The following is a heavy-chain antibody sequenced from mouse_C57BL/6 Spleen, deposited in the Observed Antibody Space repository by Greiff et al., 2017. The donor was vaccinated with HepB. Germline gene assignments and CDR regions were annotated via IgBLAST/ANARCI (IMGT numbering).Heavy chain of an antibody. D-gene: IGHD1-1*01. J-gene: IGHJ2*01. CDR3: ARDGSSLDY. CDR2: ISSGSSTI. CDR1: GFTFSDYG. V-gene: IGHV5-17*01. Sequence: EVQRVESGGGLVKPGGSLKLSCAASGFTFSDYGVHWVRQAPEKGLEWVAYISSGSSTIYYADTVKGRFTISRDNAKNTLFLQMTSLRSEDTAMYYCARDGSSLDYWGQGTTLTVSS.